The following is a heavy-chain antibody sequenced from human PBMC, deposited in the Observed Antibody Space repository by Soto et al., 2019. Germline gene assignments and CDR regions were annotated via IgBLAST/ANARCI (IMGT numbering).Heavy chain of an antibody. CDR3: ARGLRDHGAVAGTLDY. V-gene: IGHV1-18*01. Sequence: QVPLVQSGAEVKKPGASVKVSCKASGYTFTSYGISWVRQAPGQGLEWMGWISAYKGNTNYAQKLQGRVTMTTDTSTSTAYMELRSLRSDDTAVYYCARGLRDHGAVAGTLDYWGQGTLVTVSS. CDR2: ISAYKGNT. CDR1: GYTFTSYG. J-gene: IGHJ4*02. D-gene: IGHD6-19*01.